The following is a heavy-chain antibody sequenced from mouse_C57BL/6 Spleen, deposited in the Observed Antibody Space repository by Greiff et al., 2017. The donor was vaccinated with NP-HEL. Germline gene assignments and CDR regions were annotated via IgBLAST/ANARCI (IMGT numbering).Heavy chain of an antibody. CDR2: ISNGGGST. CDR1: GFTFSDYY. D-gene: IGHD2-3*01. Sequence: EVKLMESGGGLVQPGGSLKLSCAASGFTFSDYYMYWVRQTPEKRLEWVAYISNGGGSTYYPGTVKGRFTISRDNAKNTLYLQMSRLKSEDTAMYYCARRYDYRYFDVWGTGTTVTVSS. CDR3: ARRYDYRYFDV. V-gene: IGHV5-12*01. J-gene: IGHJ1*03.